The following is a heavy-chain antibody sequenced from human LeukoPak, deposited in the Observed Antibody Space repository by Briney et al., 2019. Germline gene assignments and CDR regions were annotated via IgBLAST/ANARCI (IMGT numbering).Heavy chain of an antibody. J-gene: IGHJ5*02. V-gene: IGHV3-73*01. CDR1: GFTFSTYA. Sequence: PGGSLRLSCVASGFTFSTYAMSWVRQASGKGLEWVGRIRSKDQNSATAYAESVKGRFTISRDDSKNMAYLQMNSLRIEDTAVYYCESSITKAGGSWGQGTLVTVSS. CDR3: ESSITKAGGS. CDR2: IRSKDQNSAT. D-gene: IGHD2-21*01.